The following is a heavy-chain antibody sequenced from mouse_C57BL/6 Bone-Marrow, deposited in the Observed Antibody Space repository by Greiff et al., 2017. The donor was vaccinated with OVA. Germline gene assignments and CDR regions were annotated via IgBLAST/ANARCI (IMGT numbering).Heavy chain of an antibody. J-gene: IGHJ4*01. CDR3: ARGDDGYNYYAMDY. V-gene: IGHV1-64*01. CDR1: GYTFTSYW. Sequence: QVHVKQPGAELVKPGASVKLSCKASGYTFTSYWMHWVKQRPGQGLEWIGMIHPNSGSTNYNEKFKSKATLTVDKSSSTAYMQLSSLTSEDSAVYYCARGDDGYNYYAMDYWGQGTSVTVSS. D-gene: IGHD2-3*01. CDR2: IHPNSGST.